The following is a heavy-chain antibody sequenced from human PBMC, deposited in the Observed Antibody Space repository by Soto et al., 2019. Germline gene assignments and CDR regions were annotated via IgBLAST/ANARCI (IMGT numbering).Heavy chain of an antibody. CDR1: GGTFSSYA. CDR2: IIPIFGTA. V-gene: IGHV1-69*01. D-gene: IGHD3-16*01. CDR3: ARGGGKGSRGWFDP. Sequence: QVQLVQSGAEVKKPGSSVKVSCKASGGTFSSYAISWVRQAPGQGLEWMGGIIPIFGTANYAQKFQGRVTMTADEYTSTAYMELSSLRAEDTAVYYCARGGGKGSRGWFDPWGQGTLVTGSS. J-gene: IGHJ5*02.